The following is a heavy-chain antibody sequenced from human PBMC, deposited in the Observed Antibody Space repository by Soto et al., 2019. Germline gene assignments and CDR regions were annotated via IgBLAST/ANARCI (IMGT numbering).Heavy chain of an antibody. V-gene: IGHV1-18*04. D-gene: IGHD5-12*01. CDR1: GYTFTSYG. J-gene: IGHJ6*02. CDR3: ARDRGYSRDEVDFSYGTDV. CDR2: ISAYNGST. Sequence: ASVKVSCKASGYTFTSYGISWVRQAPGQGLEWMGWISAYNGSTNYAQRLQGRVTMTTDTSTSTAYMELRSLRSDDTAVYYCARDRGYSRDEVDFSYGTDVWGQGTTVTFS.